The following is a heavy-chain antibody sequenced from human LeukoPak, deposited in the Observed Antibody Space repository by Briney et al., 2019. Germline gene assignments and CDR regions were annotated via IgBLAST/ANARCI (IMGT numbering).Heavy chain of an antibody. Sequence: ASVKVSCKASGYTFTNHGISWVRQAPGQGLEWMGWISTYNGNTNYAQKLQGRVTMTTDTSTSTVYMEVSSLRSEDTAVYYCARESPHTFYFDYWGQGTLVTVSS. CDR3: ARESPHTFYFDY. V-gene: IGHV1-18*01. CDR1: GYTFTNHG. D-gene: IGHD3-16*01. CDR2: ISTYNGNT. J-gene: IGHJ4*02.